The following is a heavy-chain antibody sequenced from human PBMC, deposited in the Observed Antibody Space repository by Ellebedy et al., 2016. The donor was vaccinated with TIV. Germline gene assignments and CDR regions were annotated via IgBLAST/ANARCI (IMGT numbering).Heavy chain of an antibody. V-gene: IGHV3-21*01. CDR2: ISSSSSYI. CDR3: ARAGGGFLEWLSQDYFDY. Sequence: GESLKISCAASGFTFSSYSMNWVRQAPGKGLEWVSSISSSSSYIYYADSVKGRFTISRDNAKNSLYLQMNSLRAEDTAVYNCARAGGGFLEWLSQDYFDYWGQGTLVTVSS. D-gene: IGHD3-3*01. J-gene: IGHJ4*02. CDR1: GFTFSSYS.